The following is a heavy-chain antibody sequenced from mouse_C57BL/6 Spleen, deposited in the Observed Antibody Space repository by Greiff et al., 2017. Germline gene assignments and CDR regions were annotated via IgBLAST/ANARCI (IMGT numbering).Heavy chain of an antibody. D-gene: IGHD1-1*01. CDR3: ASGGIITTVVAPFDY. Sequence: QVQLQQSGAELVKPGASVKISCKASGYAFSSYWMNWVKQRPGKGLEWIGQIYPGDGDTNYNGKFKGKATLTADKSSSTAYMQLSSLTSEDSAVYFCASGGIITTVVAPFDYWGQGTTLTVSS. CDR1: GYAFSSYW. V-gene: IGHV1-80*01. CDR2: IYPGDGDT. J-gene: IGHJ2*01.